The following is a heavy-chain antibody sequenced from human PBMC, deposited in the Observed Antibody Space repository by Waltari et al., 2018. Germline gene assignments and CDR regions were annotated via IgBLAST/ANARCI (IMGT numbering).Heavy chain of an antibody. D-gene: IGHD7-27*01. J-gene: IGHJ4*02. CDR3: AREVTKVELGRRLPHFFDS. V-gene: IGHV4-61*02. CDR2: FYSSEYI. CDR1: GDSITSNRFY. Sequence: QVQLQASGPGLVKPSQTLSLTCTVSGDSITSNRFYWNWVRQPAGKGLEWIGRFYSSEYINYNPSLKSRVTISRDTSKKQFFLKLTSVTAADTAFYYCAREVTKVELGRRLPHFFDSWGQGTLVTVSS.